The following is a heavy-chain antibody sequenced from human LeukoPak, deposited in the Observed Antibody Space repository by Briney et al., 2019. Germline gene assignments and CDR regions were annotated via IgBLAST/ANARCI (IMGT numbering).Heavy chain of an antibody. Sequence: GGTLRLSCAGSGFTFSTYWMSWVRQAPGKGLEWVGNINQDGSEKNFVDSVKGRFTISRDNAKNSLYLQLNRLRVEDTATYFCARDTAHTHYGDAFDLWGQGTLVAVSS. D-gene: IGHD4-17*01. V-gene: IGHV3-7*01. CDR1: GFTFSTYW. CDR3: ARDTAHTHYGDAFDL. J-gene: IGHJ3*01. CDR2: INQDGSEK.